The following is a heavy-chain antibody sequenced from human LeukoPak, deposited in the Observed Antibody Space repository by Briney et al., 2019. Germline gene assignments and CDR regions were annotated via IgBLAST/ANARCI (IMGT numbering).Heavy chain of an antibody. CDR2: IRYDGSNK. J-gene: IGHJ5*02. V-gene: IGHV3-30*02. CDR3: AGTYYDILTGPQYWFDP. CDR1: GFTVSSNY. D-gene: IGHD3-9*01. Sequence: PGGSLRLSCAASGFTVSSNYMSWVRQAPGKGLEWVAFIRYDGSNKYYADSVKGRFTISRDNSKNTLYLQMNSLRAEDTAVYYCAGTYYDILTGPQYWFDPWGQGTLVTVSS.